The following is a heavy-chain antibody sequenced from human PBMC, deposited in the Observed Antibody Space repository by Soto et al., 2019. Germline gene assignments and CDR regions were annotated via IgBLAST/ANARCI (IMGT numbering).Heavy chain of an antibody. Sequence: DVQLVQSGAELRKPGESLKISCKVSGYSFSSYWIGWVRQMPGKGLEWMGIIYPGDSDTRYSPSFQGTVTSSADNSISTAYLQWSSLEASETAKYYCARHRDADMLNTYRYQYHGMDVWGQGTTVTVSS. V-gene: IGHV5-51*01. CDR1: GYSFSSYW. CDR2: IYPGDSDT. D-gene: IGHD3-16*01. J-gene: IGHJ6*02. CDR3: ARHRDADMLNTYRYQYHGMDV.